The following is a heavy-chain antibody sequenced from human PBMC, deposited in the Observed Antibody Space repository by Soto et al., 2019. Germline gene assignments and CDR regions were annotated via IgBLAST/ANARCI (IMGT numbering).Heavy chain of an antibody. Sequence: SQTLSLPCAISGDSVSSNSAAWNWIRQSPSRGLEWLGRTYYRSKWYNDYAVSVKSRITINPDTSKNQFSLQLNSVTPEDTAVYYCARDMLAAAGIVGWFDPWGQGTLVTVSS. J-gene: IGHJ5*02. D-gene: IGHD6-13*01. CDR3: ARDMLAAAGIVGWFDP. CDR2: TYYRSKWYN. V-gene: IGHV6-1*01. CDR1: GDSVSSNSAA.